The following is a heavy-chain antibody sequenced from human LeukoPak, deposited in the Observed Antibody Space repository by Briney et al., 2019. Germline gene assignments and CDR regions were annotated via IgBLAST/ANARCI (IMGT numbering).Heavy chain of an antibody. CDR1: GFVFNNFG. J-gene: IGHJ5*02. V-gene: IGHV3-23*01. CDR3: ARLPSSRMGCSSNWFGP. CDR2: ISGGGGGSK. Sequence: GGSLRLSCAASGFVFNNFGMTWVRQAPGKGLEWVSTISGGGGGSKWYADSVKGRFTISGDNSRDTLYLHMNSLRDEDTAVYYCARLPSSRMGCSSNWFGPWGQGIQVTVSS. D-gene: IGHD3-16*01.